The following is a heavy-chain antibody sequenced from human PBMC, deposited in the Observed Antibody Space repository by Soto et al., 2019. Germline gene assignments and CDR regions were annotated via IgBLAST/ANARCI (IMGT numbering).Heavy chain of an antibody. D-gene: IGHD2-2*01. CDR2: IIPIFGTA. V-gene: IGHV1-69*13. Sequence: ASVKVSCKASGGTFSSYAISWVRQAPGQGLEWMGGIIPIFGTANYAQKFQGRVTITADESTSTAYMELSSLRSEDTAVYYCASPSRYCSSTSCRSEFYYYYGMDVWGQGTTVTVSS. CDR3: ASPSRYCSSTSCRSEFYYYYGMDV. CDR1: GGTFSSYA. J-gene: IGHJ6*02.